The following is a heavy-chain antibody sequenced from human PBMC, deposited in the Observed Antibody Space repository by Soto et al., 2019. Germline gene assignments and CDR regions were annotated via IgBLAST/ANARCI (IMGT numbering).Heavy chain of an antibody. Sequence: QVTLKESGPVLVKPTETLTLTCTVSGFSLSNARMGVSWIRQPPGKALEWLAHIFSNDEKSYSTSLKSRLTISKDTSKSQVVLTMTTMDPVDTATYYCARIEGYDFWSGYPYYYGMDVWGQGTTVTVSS. CDR2: IFSNDEK. CDR3: ARIEGYDFWSGYPYYYGMDV. D-gene: IGHD3-3*01. V-gene: IGHV2-26*01. J-gene: IGHJ6*02. CDR1: GFSLSNARMG.